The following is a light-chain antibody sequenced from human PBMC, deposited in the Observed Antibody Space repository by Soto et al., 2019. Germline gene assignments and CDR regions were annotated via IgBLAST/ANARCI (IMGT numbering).Light chain of an antibody. V-gene: IGKV3-20*01. Sequence: EIVLTQSPGTLSLSPGERATLSCRDSQSVTANYLAWYQQKPGQAPRLLIYGASSRATGIPDRCSGSGSGTDFTLTISRLEPEDFAVFYCQQYGSSPETFGQGTKV. CDR3: QQYGSSPET. CDR1: QSVTANY. CDR2: GAS. J-gene: IGKJ1*01.